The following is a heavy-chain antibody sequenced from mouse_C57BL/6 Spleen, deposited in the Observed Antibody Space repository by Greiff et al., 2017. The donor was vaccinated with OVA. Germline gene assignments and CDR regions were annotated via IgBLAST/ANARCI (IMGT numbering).Heavy chain of an antibody. V-gene: IGHV1-52*01. CDR3: ARFRYDSFDY. CDR2: IDPSDSET. Sequence: QVHVKQPGAELVRPGSSVKLSCKASGYTFTSYWMHWVKQRPIQGLEWIGNIDPSDSETHYNQKFKDKATLTVDKSSSTAYMQLSSLTSEDSAVYYCARFRYDSFDYWGQGTTLTVSS. J-gene: IGHJ2*01. CDR1: GYTFTSYW. D-gene: IGHD2-4*01.